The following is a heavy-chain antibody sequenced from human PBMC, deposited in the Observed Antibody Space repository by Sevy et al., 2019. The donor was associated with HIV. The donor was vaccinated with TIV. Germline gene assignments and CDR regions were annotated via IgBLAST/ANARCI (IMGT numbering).Heavy chain of an antibody. D-gene: IGHD6-19*01. V-gene: IGHV1-2*04. CDR1: GYTFTGYY. CDR2: INPNSGGT. CDR3: ARDKAVAGASLNYGMDV. J-gene: IGHJ6*02. Sequence: ASVKVSCKASGYTFTGYYMHWVRQASGQGLEWMGWINPNSGGTNYAQNFQGWVTMTRDTSISTVYMELSRLRSDDTAVYFCARDKAVAGASLNYGMDVWGQGTTVTVSS.